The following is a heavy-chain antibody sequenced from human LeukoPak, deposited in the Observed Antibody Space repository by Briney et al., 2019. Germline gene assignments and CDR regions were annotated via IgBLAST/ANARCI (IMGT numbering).Heavy chain of an antibody. CDR1: GFTFSNSD. V-gene: IGHV3-13*01. J-gene: IGHJ4*02. CDR3: ARGRGTSSMHPRSSRLDY. CDR2: IGTAGDT. D-gene: IGHD3-16*01. Sequence: GGSLRLSCAASGFTFSNSDMHWVRQSTGNGLEWVSAIGTAGDTYYSDSVKGRFTISRDNAKNTLSLQMNSLRAEDTAVYYCARGRGTSSMHPRSSRLDYWGQGTLVTVSS.